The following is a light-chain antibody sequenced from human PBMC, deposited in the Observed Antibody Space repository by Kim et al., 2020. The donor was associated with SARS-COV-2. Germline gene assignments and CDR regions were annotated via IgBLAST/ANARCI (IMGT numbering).Light chain of an antibody. CDR3: QQYYSYPGS. Sequence: SASTGDRVTITCRASQGISSYLAWYQQKPGKAPKLLIYAASTLQSGVPSRFSGSGSGTDFTLTISCLQSEDFATYYCQQYYSYPGSFGQGTKLEI. J-gene: IGKJ2*04. V-gene: IGKV1-8*01. CDR2: AAS. CDR1: QGISSY.